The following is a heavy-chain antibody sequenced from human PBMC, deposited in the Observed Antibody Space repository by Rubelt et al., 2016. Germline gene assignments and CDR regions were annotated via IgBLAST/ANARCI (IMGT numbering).Heavy chain of an antibody. J-gene: IGHJ4*02. CDR2: TQSSGSP. CDR1: GASISSRSYF. Sequence: QLQLQESGPGLVKPSETLSLTCTVSGASISSRSYFWGWIRQPPGKGLEWIGSTQSSGSPYYNTVLKSRATISVDTSRSEFSLQCSSVPAADTAVYYGARHPTALDIDYFDYGGQGTLVTVPT. V-gene: IGHV4-39*01. D-gene: IGHD5-18*01. CDR3: ARHPTALDIDYFDY.